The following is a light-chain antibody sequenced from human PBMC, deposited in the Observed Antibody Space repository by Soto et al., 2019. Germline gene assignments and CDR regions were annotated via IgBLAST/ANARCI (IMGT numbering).Light chain of an antibody. Sequence: VLTPFPATLSLSPGERATLSCRASQSVNSKLAWYQQKPGQTPRLVIYHASTRATGIPARFSGCGSGTEITLTIPTLQSEDFEVYYCHEYNYWPLLTFGKGTRLQIK. J-gene: IGKJ5*01. V-gene: IGKV3D-15*01. CDR2: HAS. CDR1: QSVNSK. CDR3: HEYNYWPLLT.